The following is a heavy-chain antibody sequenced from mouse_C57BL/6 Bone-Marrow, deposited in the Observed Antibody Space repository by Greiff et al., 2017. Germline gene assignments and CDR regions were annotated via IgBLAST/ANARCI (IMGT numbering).Heavy chain of an antibody. J-gene: IGHJ1*03. D-gene: IGHD2-5*01. CDR3: ARGYYSNYDGYFDV. CDR2: ISTRSGNT. CDR1: GYTFTSYG. V-gene: IGHV1-81*01. Sequence: QVQLQQSGAELARPGASVKLSCKASGYTFTSYGISWVKQRTGPGLEWIGEISTRSGNTYYNEKFKGKATLSADKSSSTAYMELRSLTSEDSAVYFCARGYYSNYDGYFDVGGTGTRSPSPQ.